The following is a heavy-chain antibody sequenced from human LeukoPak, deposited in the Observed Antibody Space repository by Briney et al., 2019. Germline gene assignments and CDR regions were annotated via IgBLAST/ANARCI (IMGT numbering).Heavy chain of an antibody. D-gene: IGHD5-24*01. V-gene: IGHV5-51*01. CDR3: ARGREQRMATTPFGY. CDR1: GYSFTSHW. CDR2: IYPGDSDT. J-gene: IGHJ4*02. Sequence: GESLKISCKGSGYSFTSHWIGWVRQMPGKGLEWMGIIYPGDSDTRYSPSFQGQVTISADKSISTAYLQWSSLKASDAAMYYCARGREQRMATTPFGYWGQGTLVTVSS.